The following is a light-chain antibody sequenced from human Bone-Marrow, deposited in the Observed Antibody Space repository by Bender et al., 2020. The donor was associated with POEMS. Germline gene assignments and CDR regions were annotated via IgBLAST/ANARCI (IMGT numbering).Light chain of an antibody. CDR3: QVWDTSSNHYV. CDR1: NIGVKS. CDR2: DN. J-gene: IGLJ1*01. V-gene: IGLV3-21*02. Sequence: SYVLTQPPSMSVAPGQTAKITCAGNNIGVKSVHWYRQKPGQAPEVVVYDNDRPLGIPERISGGSSGNTATVTISRVEAADEADYYCQVWDTSSNHYVFGTGTKVTAL.